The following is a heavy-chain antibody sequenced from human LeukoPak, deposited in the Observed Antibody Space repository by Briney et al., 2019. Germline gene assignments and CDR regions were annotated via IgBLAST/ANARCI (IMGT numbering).Heavy chain of an antibody. CDR3: ANSYSSGWYVGDY. D-gene: IGHD6-19*01. J-gene: IGHJ4*02. CDR2: IYYSGST. V-gene: IGHV4-31*03. Sequence: PSETLSLTCTVSGGSISSGGYYWSWIRQHPGKGLEWIGYIYYSGSTYYNPSLKSRVTISVDTSKNQFSLKLSSVTAADTAVYYCANSYSSGWYVGDYWGQGTLVTVSS. CDR1: GGSISSGGYY.